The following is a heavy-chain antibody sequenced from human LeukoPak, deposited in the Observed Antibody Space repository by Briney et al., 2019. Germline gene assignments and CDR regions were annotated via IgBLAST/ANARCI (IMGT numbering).Heavy chain of an antibody. V-gene: IGHV3-21*01. D-gene: IGHD3-10*01. CDR3: ARNARGIYYYYMDV. Sequence: GGSLRLSCAASGFTFSSYSMNWVRQAPGKGLEWVSSISSSSSYIYYADSVKGRFTISRDNAKNSLYLQMNSLRAEDTAVYYCARNARGIYYYYMDVWGKGTTVTVSS. CDR2: ISSSSSYI. CDR1: GFTFSSYS. J-gene: IGHJ6*03.